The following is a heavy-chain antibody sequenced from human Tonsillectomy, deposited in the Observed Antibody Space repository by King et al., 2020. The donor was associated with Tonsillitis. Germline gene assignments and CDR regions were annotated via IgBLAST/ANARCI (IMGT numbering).Heavy chain of an antibody. V-gene: IGHV4-4*07. Sequence: LQESGPGLVKSSETLSLTCAVSGGSVSNYYWSWIRQPAGRGLEWLGRIYSSGSTNYNPSLKSRVTMSIDTSKNQLSLNLTSVTAADAAVYYCARDRVYYYYYGLDVWGQGTTVTVSS. CDR3: ARDRVYYYYYGLDV. D-gene: IGHD3-10*01. CDR1: GGSVSNYY. CDR2: IYSSGST. J-gene: IGHJ6*02.